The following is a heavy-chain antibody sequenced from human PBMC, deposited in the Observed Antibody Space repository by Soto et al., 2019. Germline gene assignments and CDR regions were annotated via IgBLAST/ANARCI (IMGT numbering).Heavy chain of an antibody. CDR1: GFTFSNAW. Sequence: GSLRLSCAASGFTFSNAWMSWVRQAPGKGLEWVGRIKSKTDGGTTDYAAPVKGRFTISRDDSKNTLYLQMNSLKTEDTAVYYCTSGYCSGGSCLGAFDIWGQGTMVTVSS. D-gene: IGHD2-15*01. CDR2: IKSKTDGGTT. CDR3: TSGYCSGGSCLGAFDI. V-gene: IGHV3-15*01. J-gene: IGHJ3*02.